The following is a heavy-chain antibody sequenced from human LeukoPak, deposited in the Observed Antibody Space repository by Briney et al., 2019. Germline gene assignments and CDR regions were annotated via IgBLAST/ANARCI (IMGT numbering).Heavy chain of an antibody. D-gene: IGHD1-26*01. J-gene: IGHJ4*02. CDR2: IYSGGST. CDR3: AKLGRRRSPGYYFDY. Sequence: SGGSLRLSCAASGFTVSSNYMSWVRQAPGKGLEWVSVIYSGGSTYYADSVKGRFTISRDNSRNTLYLQMNSLRAEDTAVYYCAKLGRRRSPGYYFDYWGQGTLVTVSS. V-gene: IGHV3-53*01. CDR1: GFTVSSNY.